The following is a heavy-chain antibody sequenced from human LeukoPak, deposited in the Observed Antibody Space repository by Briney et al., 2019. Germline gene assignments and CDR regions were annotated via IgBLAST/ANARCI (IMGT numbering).Heavy chain of an antibody. J-gene: IGHJ3*02. CDR1: GGSISSYY. CDR2: IYYSGST. Sequence: SETLSLTCTVSGGSISSYYWSWIRQPPGKGLEWIGYIYYSGSTNYNPSLKSRVTISVDTSKDQFSLKLSSVTAADTAVYYCARQGLDGDYIPVGAFDIWGQGTMVTVSS. V-gene: IGHV4-59*08. D-gene: IGHD4-17*01. CDR3: ARQGLDGDYIPVGAFDI.